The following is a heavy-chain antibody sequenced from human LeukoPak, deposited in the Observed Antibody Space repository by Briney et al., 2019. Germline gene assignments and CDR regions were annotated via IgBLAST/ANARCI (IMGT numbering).Heavy chain of an antibody. J-gene: IGHJ4*02. D-gene: IGHD6-13*01. V-gene: IGHV3-23*01. CDR3: AKGSSNWRDYYYFDY. CDR1: GFTFSSYA. CDR2: ISDSGDRT. Sequence: SGGSLRLSCAASGFTFSSYAVSWVRQAPGKGLAWVSAISDSGDRTQYADSVRGRFTISRDNSKDTLYLQLDSLRAEDTAVYYCAKGSSNWRDYYYFDYWGQGTLVTVSS.